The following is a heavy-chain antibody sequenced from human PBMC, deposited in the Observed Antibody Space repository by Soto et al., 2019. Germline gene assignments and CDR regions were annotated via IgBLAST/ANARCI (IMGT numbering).Heavy chain of an antibody. J-gene: IGHJ4*02. CDR3: ARDFPGVGLDY. V-gene: IGHV3-66*01. D-gene: IGHD1-26*01. Sequence: EVQLVESGGGLVQPGGSLRLSCAASGFTVSSNYMSWVRQAPGKGLEWVSVIYSGGSTYYADSVKGRFTISRDNSKNTMYLQMNSLRAEDTAVYYCARDFPGVGLDYWGQGTLVTVSS. CDR1: GFTVSSNY. CDR2: IYSGGST.